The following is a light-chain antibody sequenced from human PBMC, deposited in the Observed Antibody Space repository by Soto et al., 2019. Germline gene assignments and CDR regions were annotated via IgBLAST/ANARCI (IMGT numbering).Light chain of an antibody. V-gene: IGLV2-23*01. CDR2: EGG. CDR3: CSYAGSSTYV. Sequence: QSVLTQPASVSGSPGQSITISCTGTSSVVGSYNLVSWYQQHPGKAPKLMIYEGGKRPSGVSNRFSGSRSGNTASLTISGLQAEDEADYYCCSYAGSSTYVFGNGTKVTVL. J-gene: IGLJ1*01. CDR1: SSVVGSYNL.